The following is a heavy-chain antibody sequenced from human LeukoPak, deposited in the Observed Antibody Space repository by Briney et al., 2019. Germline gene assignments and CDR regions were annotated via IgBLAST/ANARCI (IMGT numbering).Heavy chain of an antibody. V-gene: IGHV4-59*01. CDR3: ARVAAAGTEGPGAFDI. Sequence: SETLSLTCTVSGGSISSYYWSWIRQPPGKGLEWIGYIYYSGSTNYNPSLKSRVTISVDTSKNQFSLKLSSVTAADTAAYYCARVAAAGTEGPGAFDIWGQGTMVTVSS. J-gene: IGHJ3*02. D-gene: IGHD6-13*01. CDR1: GGSISSYY. CDR2: IYYSGST.